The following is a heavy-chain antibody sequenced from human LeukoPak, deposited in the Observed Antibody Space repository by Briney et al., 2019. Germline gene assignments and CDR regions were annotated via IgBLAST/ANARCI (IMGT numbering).Heavy chain of an antibody. CDR1: GFTFSSYW. Sequence: GGSLRLSCAASGFTFSSYWMHWVRQAPGKGLVWVSRINSDGSSTSYADSVKGRFTISRDNAKNTLYLQMNSLRAEDTAVYYCATWGSIFGVTFFDYWGQGTLVTVSS. CDR3: ATWGSIFGVTFFDY. V-gene: IGHV3-74*01. J-gene: IGHJ4*02. D-gene: IGHD3-3*01. CDR2: INSDGSST.